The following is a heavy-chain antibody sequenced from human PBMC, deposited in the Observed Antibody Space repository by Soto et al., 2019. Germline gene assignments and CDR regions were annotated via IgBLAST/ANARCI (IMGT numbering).Heavy chain of an antibody. V-gene: IGHV1-69*04. D-gene: IGHD3-10*01. CDR3: GRDRYAYGSGSTIDN. CDR2: IVPVLGVP. J-gene: IGHJ4*02. CDR1: GGAFSTYP. Sequence: QVQLVQSGAEVMKPGSSVKVSCMPSGGAFSTYPLSWVRQAPGQGLEWMGRIVPVLGVPNYAQRFQGRVRMTADKDTNTGYRELSSLRFEDTAVYYCGRDRYAYGSGSTIDNWGQGTLVTVSS.